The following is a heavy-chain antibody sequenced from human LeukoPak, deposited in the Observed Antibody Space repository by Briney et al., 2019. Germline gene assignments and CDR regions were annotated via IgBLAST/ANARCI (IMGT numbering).Heavy chain of an antibody. D-gene: IGHD3-22*01. V-gene: IGHV4-59*01. Sequence: PSETLSLTCTVSGGSISSYYWSWIRQPAGKGLEWIGSIYYSGSTNYNPSLKSRVTISVDTSKNQFSLKLSSVTAADTAVYYCAAMQWLSPQDAFDIWGQGTMVTVSS. J-gene: IGHJ3*02. CDR3: AAMQWLSPQDAFDI. CDR2: IYYSGST. CDR1: GGSISSYY.